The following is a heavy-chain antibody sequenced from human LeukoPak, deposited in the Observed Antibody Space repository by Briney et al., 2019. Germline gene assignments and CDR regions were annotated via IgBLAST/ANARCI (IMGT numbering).Heavy chain of an antibody. CDR2: ISGSGNGT. CDR3: ARDPRHDRFLDQVDH. J-gene: IGHJ4*02. D-gene: IGHD3-22*01. Sequence: HPGGSLRLSCTASGFTFRTDAMNWVRQAPGKGRGWLSGISGSGNGTYYADSVKGRFTISRDNSKNTLYLQMNSLRAEDTAVYSCARDPRHDRFLDQVDHWGQGTLVPVSS. CDR1: GFTFRTDA. V-gene: IGHV3-23*01.